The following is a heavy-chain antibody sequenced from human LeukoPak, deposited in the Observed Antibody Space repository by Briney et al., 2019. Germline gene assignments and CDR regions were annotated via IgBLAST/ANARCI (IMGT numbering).Heavy chain of an antibody. CDR1: GFTFSSYS. V-gene: IGHV3-23*01. Sequence: GGSLRLSCAASGFTFSSYSMNWVRQAPGKGLEWVSAISGSGGSTYYADSVKGRFTISRDNSKNTLYLQMNSLRAEDTAVYYCARDITPYYYMDVWGKGTTVTVSS. J-gene: IGHJ6*03. D-gene: IGHD3-10*01. CDR3: ARDITPYYYMDV. CDR2: ISGSGGST.